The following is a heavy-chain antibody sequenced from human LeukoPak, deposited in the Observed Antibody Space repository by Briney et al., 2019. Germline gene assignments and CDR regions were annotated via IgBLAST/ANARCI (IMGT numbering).Heavy chain of an antibody. V-gene: IGHV1-18*01. CDR3: ARDKNYYDSREGIDY. J-gene: IGHJ4*02. D-gene: IGHD3-22*01. Sequence: ASVKVSCKASGYTFTNYGISWVRQAPGQGLEWMGWISAYNGNTNYVQKLQGRVTMTTDTSTRTAYMELRSLRSDDTAMYYCARDKNYYDSREGIDYWGQGTLVTVSS. CDR1: GYTFTNYG. CDR2: ISAYNGNT.